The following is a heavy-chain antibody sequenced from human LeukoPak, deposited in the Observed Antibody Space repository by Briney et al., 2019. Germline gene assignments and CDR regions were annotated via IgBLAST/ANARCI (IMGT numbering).Heavy chain of an antibody. CDR2: INPNSGGT. CDR3: ARDGKLRYFDWAAYYYYMDV. V-gene: IGHV1-2*02. Sequence: GASVKVSCKASGGTFSSYAISWVRQAPGQGLEWMGWINPNSGGTNYAQKFQGRVTMTRDTSISTAYMELSRLRSDDTAVYYCARDGKLRYFDWAAYYYYMDVWGKGTTVTVSS. J-gene: IGHJ6*03. CDR1: GGTFSSYA. D-gene: IGHD3-9*01.